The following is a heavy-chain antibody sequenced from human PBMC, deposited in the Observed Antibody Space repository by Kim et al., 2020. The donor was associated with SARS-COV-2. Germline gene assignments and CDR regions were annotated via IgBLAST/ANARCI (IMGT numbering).Heavy chain of an antibody. D-gene: IGHD6-6*01. CDR3: ARVPRTTARPYYYYYFMDV. V-gene: IGHV3-23*01. J-gene: IGHJ6*03. Sequence: KGRFTISRDNSKNTLYLQMNGLRVEDTAIYYCARVPRTTARPYYYYYFMDVWGKGTTVTVSS.